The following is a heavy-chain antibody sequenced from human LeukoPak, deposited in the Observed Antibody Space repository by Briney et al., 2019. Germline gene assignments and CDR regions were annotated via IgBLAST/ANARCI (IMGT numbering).Heavy chain of an antibody. CDR3: ASTSYCSSTSCYLGAFDI. J-gene: IGHJ3*02. CDR1: GFTFDDYG. Sequence: GGSLRLSCAASGFTFDDYGMSWVRQAPGKGLKWVSGINWNGGRTVYADSVKGRFTISRDNAKNSLYLQMNSLRAEDTALYYCASTSYCSSTSCYLGAFDIWGQGTMVTVSS. V-gene: IGHV3-20*04. D-gene: IGHD2-2*01. CDR2: INWNGGRT.